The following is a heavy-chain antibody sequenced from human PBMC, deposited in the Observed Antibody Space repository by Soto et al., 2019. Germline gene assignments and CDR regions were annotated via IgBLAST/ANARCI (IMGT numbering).Heavy chain of an antibody. CDR1: GASISSFY. J-gene: IGHJ4*02. V-gene: IGHV4-59*01. CDR3: ARVGSSGWSPDY. CDR2: IYYSGST. D-gene: IGHD6-19*01. Sequence: SETLSLTCTVSGASISSFYWSWIRQPPGKGLEWIGYIYYSGSTNNNPSLKSRVTISVDTSKNQFSLSLSSVTAADTAVYYCARVGSSGWSPDYWGQGTLVTVSS.